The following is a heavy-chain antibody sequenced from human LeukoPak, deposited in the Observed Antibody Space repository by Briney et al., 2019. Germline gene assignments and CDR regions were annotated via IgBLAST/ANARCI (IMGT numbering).Heavy chain of an antibody. J-gene: IGHJ4*02. CDR3: ASTYRYCSGGSCYSDNNFDY. V-gene: IGHV1-8*03. CDR1: GYTFTSYD. CDR2: MNPNSGNT. D-gene: IGHD2-15*01. Sequence: ASVKVSCKASGYTFTSYDINWVRQATGQGLEWMGWMNPNSGNTGYAQKFQGRVTITRNTPISTAYMELSSLRSEDTAVYYCASTYRYCSGGSCYSDNNFDYWGQGTLVTVSS.